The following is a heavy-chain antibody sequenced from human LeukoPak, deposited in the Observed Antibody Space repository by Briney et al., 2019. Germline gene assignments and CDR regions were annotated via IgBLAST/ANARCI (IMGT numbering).Heavy chain of an antibody. J-gene: IGHJ4*02. CDR3: ARMQGYAYSDY. Sequence: SVKVSCKASGGTFSSYAISWVRQAPGQGLEWMGGIIPFYETTNFAQKFQGRVTITADETTSTVYMVLSSLRSEDTAVYYCARMQGYAYSDYWGQGTLVTVSS. V-gene: IGHV1-69*13. D-gene: IGHD1-1*01. CDR2: IIPFYETT. CDR1: GGTFSSYA.